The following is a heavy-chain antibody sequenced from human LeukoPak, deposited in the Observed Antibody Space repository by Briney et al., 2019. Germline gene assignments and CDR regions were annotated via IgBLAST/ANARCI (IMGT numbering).Heavy chain of an antibody. Sequence: PSETLSLTCTVSGGSINGYYWGWIRQPPGKGLEWIGNIYYSGSTYYNPSLESRVTMSLDTSKNQFSLKLSSVTAADTAVYYCARDENGYVWGSFRAWGQGTLVTVSS. V-gene: IGHV4-39*07. J-gene: IGHJ5*02. CDR1: GGSINGYY. D-gene: IGHD3-16*02. CDR2: IYYSGST. CDR3: ARDENGYVWGSFRA.